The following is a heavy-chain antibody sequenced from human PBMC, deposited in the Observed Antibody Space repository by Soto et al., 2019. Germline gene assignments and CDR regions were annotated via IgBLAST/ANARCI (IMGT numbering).Heavy chain of an antibody. CDR3: ARDSGPSGWFDP. D-gene: IGHD1-26*01. CDR1: GGSINSYY. Sequence: QVQLQESGPGLVKPSETLSLTCTVSGGSINSYYWSXXRQPXGKGLEWIGYIYYSGSTNYNPSLKSRVTISVDTSKNQFSLKLSSVTAADTAVYFCARDSGPSGWFDPWGQGTLVTVSS. CDR2: IYYSGST. J-gene: IGHJ5*02. V-gene: IGHV4-59*01.